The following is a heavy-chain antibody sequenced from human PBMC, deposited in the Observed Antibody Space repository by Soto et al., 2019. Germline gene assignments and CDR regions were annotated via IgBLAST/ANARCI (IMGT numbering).Heavy chain of an antibody. CDR3: ARDLRYCSGGSCHKFDP. V-gene: IGHV1-2*02. Sequence: ASVKVSCKASGYTFTGYYMHWVRQAPGQGLERMGWINPNSGGTNYAQKFQGRVTMTRDTSISTAYMELSRLRSDDTAVYYCARDLRYCSGGSCHKFDPWGQGTLVTVSS. J-gene: IGHJ5*02. CDR1: GYTFTGYY. CDR2: INPNSGGT. D-gene: IGHD2-15*01.